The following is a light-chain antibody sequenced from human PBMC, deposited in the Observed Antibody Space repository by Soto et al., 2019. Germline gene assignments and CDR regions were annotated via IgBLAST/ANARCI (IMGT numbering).Light chain of an antibody. CDR1: QSISTY. CDR3: QQLNNYPVT. J-gene: IGKJ4*01. Sequence: IPFTQAPSSLPASVGCRFTFTCLASQSISTYLNWYEQKPGKAPNLLIYGASNLQSGVPSRFSGGGSGTDFTLTITSLQPEDFATYYCQQLNNYPVTFGGGTKVDIK. V-gene: IGKV1-9*01. CDR2: GAS.